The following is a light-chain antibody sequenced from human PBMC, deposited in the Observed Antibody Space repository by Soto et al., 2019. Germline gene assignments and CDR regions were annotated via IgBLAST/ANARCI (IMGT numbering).Light chain of an antibody. CDR2: GAS. CDR1: QSVRTY. V-gene: IGKV3-15*01. CDR3: QQYDDWPQP. J-gene: IGKJ1*01. Sequence: EIVMTQSPATLSVSPGERATLSCGASQSVRTYLAWYQQKPGQAPRLLIHGASTRAPGIPARFSGSGSGTDFTLTISSLQSEDFAVYYCQQYDDWPQPFGQGTKVDIK.